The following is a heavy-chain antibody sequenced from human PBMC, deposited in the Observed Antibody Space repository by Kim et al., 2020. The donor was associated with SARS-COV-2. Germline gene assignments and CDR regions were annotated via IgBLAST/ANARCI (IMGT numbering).Heavy chain of an antibody. CDR1: GYTFTDFS. Sequence: ASVKVSCKVSGYTFTDFSMHWVRQAPGQGLEWMGGFDPDDGDTIYAQKFQGRVTMTEDTSTDTAYMELSSLRSEDTAVYYCATAPGIAVAGWFDPWGQGTLVTVSA. CDR2: FDPDDGDT. D-gene: IGHD6-19*01. CDR3: ATAPGIAVAGWFDP. J-gene: IGHJ5*02. V-gene: IGHV1-24*01.